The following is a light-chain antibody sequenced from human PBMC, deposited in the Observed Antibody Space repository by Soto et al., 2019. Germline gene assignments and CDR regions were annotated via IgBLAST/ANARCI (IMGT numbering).Light chain of an antibody. V-gene: IGKV3-20*01. J-gene: IGKJ1*01. CDR2: GAS. CDR1: QSVNSNY. Sequence: EIVLTQSPGTLSLSPGERATLSCRASQSVNSNYLAWYQRKPGQAPRLLIYGASNRATDIPYRFSASGSGTDFTLTITRLEAEYFAVYYCQQYYSTPPTFGQGTKVEVK. CDR3: QQYYSTPPT.